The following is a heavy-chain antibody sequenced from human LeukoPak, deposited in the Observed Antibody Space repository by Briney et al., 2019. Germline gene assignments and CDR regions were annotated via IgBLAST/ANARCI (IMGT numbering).Heavy chain of an antibody. CDR2: ISYDGSNK. Sequence: GGSLRLSCAASGFTFSSYGMHWVRQAPGKGLEWVAVISYDGSNKYYADSVKGRFTISRDNSKNTLYLQMNSLRAEDTAVYYCASAVTTDYYYGMDVWGQGTTVTVSS. V-gene: IGHV3-30*03. CDR3: ASAVTTDYYYGMDV. D-gene: IGHD4-17*01. CDR1: GFTFSSYG. J-gene: IGHJ6*02.